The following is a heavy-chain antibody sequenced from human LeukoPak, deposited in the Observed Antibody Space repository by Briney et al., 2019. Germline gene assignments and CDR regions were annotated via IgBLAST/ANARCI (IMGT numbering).Heavy chain of an antibody. CDR3: AKESTGSSPDY. J-gene: IGHJ4*02. Sequence: PGGSLRLSCAASGFTFSNYGMSWLRQAPGKGLEWVSATTGSGDDAYYAGSVHGRFTMSRDNSKSTLYLQMNSLRVEDTALYYCAKESTGSSPDYWGQGTLVTVSS. CDR1: GFTFSNYG. CDR2: TTGSGDDA. D-gene: IGHD1-26*01. V-gene: IGHV3-23*01.